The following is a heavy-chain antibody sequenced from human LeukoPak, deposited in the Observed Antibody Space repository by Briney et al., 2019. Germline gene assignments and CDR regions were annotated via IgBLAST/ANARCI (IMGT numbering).Heavy chain of an antibody. D-gene: IGHD3-22*01. J-gene: IGHJ4*02. CDR1: GGSISSSSYY. CDR2: IYYSGST. CDR3: ARIRYYYDSYQRGGFDY. Sequence: SETLSLTCTVSGGSISSSSYYWGWIRQPPGKGLEWIGSIYYSGSTYYNPSLKSRVTISVDTSKNQFSLKLSPVTAADTAVYYCARIRYYYDSYQRGGFDYWGQGTLVTVSS. V-gene: IGHV4-39*01.